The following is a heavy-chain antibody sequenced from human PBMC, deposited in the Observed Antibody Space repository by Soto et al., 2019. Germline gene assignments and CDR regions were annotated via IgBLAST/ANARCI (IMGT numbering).Heavy chain of an antibody. Sequence: QVQLVESGGGVVQPGRSLRLSCAASGFTFRNYGLHWVRQTPGKGLEWVAVIWYDGSNKYYGDSVKGRFAISRDDSRNTVYLQMNSLRAEDTAVYYCARDHSGYYLDYWGQGTLVTVSS. CDR3: ARDHSGYYLDY. CDR1: GFTFRNYG. D-gene: IGHD5-12*01. J-gene: IGHJ4*02. V-gene: IGHV3-33*01. CDR2: IWYDGSNK.